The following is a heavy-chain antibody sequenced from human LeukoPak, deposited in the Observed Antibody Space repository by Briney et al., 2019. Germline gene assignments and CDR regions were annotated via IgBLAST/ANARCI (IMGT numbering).Heavy chain of an antibody. D-gene: IGHD2-2*01. CDR2: TYYRSTWYN. CDR3: ARRLTQYDCFDP. Sequence: PSQTLSLTCAISGHSVSSNSDIWQSIRKSPSRGGEFHGGTYYRSTWYNDYAVSVRGRITVNPDTSKNQFSLHLNSVTREDTAVYYCARRLTQYDCFDPWGQGILVTVSS. V-gene: IGHV6-1*01. CDR1: GHSVSSNSDI. J-gene: IGHJ5*02.